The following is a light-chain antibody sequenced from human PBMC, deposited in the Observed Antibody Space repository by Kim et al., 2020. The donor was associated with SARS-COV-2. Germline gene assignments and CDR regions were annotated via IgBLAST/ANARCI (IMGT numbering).Light chain of an antibody. Sequence: SPGEIATLSCRASQSVSSMYLAWYQQKPGQAPRLLIYGASSRATGIPDRFSGSGSGTDFTLTISRLEPEDCAVYYCQQYENSPWTFGQGTKVDIK. CDR1: QSVSSMY. J-gene: IGKJ1*01. CDR2: GAS. V-gene: IGKV3-20*01. CDR3: QQYENSPWT.